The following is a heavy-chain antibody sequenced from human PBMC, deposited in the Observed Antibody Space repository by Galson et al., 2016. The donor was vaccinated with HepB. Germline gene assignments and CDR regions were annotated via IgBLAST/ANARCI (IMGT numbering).Heavy chain of an antibody. J-gene: IGHJ3*01. CDR3: ARVGYSYDLDTFDF. CDR2: IYHSGST. D-gene: IGHD5-18*01. CDR1: GDSISRSNW. Sequence: SETLSLTCDVSGDSISRSNWWSWVRQPPGKGLEWIGEIYHSGSTNYNPSLKSRLTISVDKSKNPFSLKLSSVTAADTAVYYCARVGYSYDLDTFDFWGQGTMVTVSS. V-gene: IGHV4-4*02.